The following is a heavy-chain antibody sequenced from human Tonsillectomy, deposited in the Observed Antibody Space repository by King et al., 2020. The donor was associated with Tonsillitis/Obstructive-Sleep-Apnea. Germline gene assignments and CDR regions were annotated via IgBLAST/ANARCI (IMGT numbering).Heavy chain of an antibody. CDR2: ISDNGAGT. J-gene: IGHJ6*03. CDR3: AGGPAGADYYYMDV. D-gene: IGHD6-19*01. CDR1: GFPFTSYA. Sequence: VQLVESGGGSVQPGGSLRLSCAASGFPFTSYAMTWVRQAPGKGLEWVSSISDNGAGTHYADSVKGRFTISRDNSKNTLYLQMNSLRVDDTAVYYCAGGPAGADYYYMDVWGKGTTVTVSS. V-gene: IGHV3-23*04.